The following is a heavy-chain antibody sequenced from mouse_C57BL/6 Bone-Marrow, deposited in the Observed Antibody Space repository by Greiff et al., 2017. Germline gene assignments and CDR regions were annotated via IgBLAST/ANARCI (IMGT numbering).Heavy chain of an antibody. V-gene: IGHV1-53*01. Sequence: QVQLQQPGAELVKPGASVKLSCKASGYTFTSYWISWVKQRPGQGLEWIGNLNPGNGGTNYNEKFKSKATLTVDTSSSTAYMQLIILTSEDSAVYECARHLSGNYWYFDVWGTGTTVTVSS. D-gene: IGHD2-1*01. CDR1: GYTFTSYW. CDR3: ARHLSGNYWYFDV. CDR2: LNPGNGGT. J-gene: IGHJ1*03.